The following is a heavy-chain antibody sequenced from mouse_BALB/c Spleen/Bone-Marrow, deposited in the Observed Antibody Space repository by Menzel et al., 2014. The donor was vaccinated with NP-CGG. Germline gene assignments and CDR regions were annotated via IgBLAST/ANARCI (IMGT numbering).Heavy chain of an antibody. CDR3: ARARFDSAFAY. CDR2: ISYDGSN. J-gene: IGHJ3*01. CDR1: GYSITSGYY. D-gene: IGHD2-4*01. Sequence: EESGPGLVKPSQSLSLTCSVTGYSITSGYYCNWIRQFPGNKLEWMGYISYDGSNNYNPSLKNRISITRDTSKNQFFLKLNSVTTEDTATYYCARARFDSAFAYWGQGTLVTVSA. V-gene: IGHV3-6*02.